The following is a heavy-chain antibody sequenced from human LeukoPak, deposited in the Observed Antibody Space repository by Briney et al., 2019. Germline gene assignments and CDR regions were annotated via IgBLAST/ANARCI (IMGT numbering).Heavy chain of an antibody. V-gene: IGHV3-73*01. J-gene: IGHJ4*02. CDR2: IRSKANSYAT. Sequence: GGSLRLSCAASGFTFSGSAMHWVRQTSGKGLEWVGRIRSKANSYATAYAASLKGRFTIFRDDSKNTAYLQMNSLKTEDTAVYYCEKVATITESNFDYWGQGTLVTVSS. D-gene: IGHD5-12*01. CDR3: EKVATITESNFDY. CDR1: GFTFSGSA.